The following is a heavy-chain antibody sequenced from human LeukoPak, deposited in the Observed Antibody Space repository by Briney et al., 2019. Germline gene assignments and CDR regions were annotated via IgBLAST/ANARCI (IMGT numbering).Heavy chain of an antibody. D-gene: IGHD6-13*01. CDR3: TTGLRLAGIAGNY. Sequence: PGGSLRLSCAASGFTFSSYWMNWVRQAPGKGLEWVGRIKSKTDGGTTDYAAPVKGRFTISRDDSKNTLYLQMNSLKTEDTAVYYCTTGLRLAGIAGNYWGQGTLVTVSS. J-gene: IGHJ4*02. CDR1: GFTFSSYW. V-gene: IGHV3-15*07. CDR2: IKSKTDGGTT.